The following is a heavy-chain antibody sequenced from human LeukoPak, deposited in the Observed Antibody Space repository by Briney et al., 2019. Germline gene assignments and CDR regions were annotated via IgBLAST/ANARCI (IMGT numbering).Heavy chain of an antibody. V-gene: IGHV4-39*01. D-gene: IGHD3-22*01. Sequence: PSETLSLTCTVSGGSISSSSYYWGWIRQPPGKGLEWIGSIYYSGSTYYNPSLKSRVTISVDTSKNQFSLKLSSVTAADTAVYYCARQRTVVIDPGWFDPWGQGTLVTVSS. CDR1: GGSISSSSYY. CDR2: IYYSGST. CDR3: ARQRTVVIDPGWFDP. J-gene: IGHJ5*02.